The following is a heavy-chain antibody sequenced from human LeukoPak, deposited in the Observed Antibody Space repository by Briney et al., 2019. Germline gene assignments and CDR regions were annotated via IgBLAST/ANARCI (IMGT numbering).Heavy chain of an antibody. J-gene: IGHJ3*02. CDR1: GFTFSSYA. V-gene: IGHV3-30-3*01. D-gene: IGHD3-9*01. CDR3: AREAAEYYDILTGSTDAFDI. Sequence: GGSLRLSCAASGFTFSSYAMHWVRQAPGKGLEWVAVISYDGSNKYYADSVKGRFTISRDNSKNTLYLQMNSLRAEDTAVYYCAREAAEYYDILTGSTDAFDIWGQGTMVTVSS. CDR2: ISYDGSNK.